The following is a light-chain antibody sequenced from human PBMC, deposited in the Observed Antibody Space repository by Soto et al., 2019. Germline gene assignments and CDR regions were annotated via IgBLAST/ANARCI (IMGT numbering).Light chain of an antibody. CDR3: QQAKSFPLT. Sequence: DVIMTQSPLSLPVSLGQAASISCRSSQGLVYMDGNTYLNWFQQRPGKAPKCLIYAASILQSGVPSRFSGSGFGTNFTLTITSLQPEDSATYFCQQAKSFPLTFGQGTRLEIK. V-gene: IGKV2D-30*01. CDR2: AAS. CDR1: QGLVYMDGNTY. J-gene: IGKJ5*01.